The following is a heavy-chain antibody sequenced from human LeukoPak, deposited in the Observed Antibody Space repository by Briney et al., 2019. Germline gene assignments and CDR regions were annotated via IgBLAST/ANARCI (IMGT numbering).Heavy chain of an antibody. Sequence: PGGSLRLSCAASGFTFDDYAMHWVRQAPGKGLEWVSLISGDGGSTYYADSVKGRFIISRDNSKNSLYLQMNSLRTEDTALYYCAKEATRIAAAAYFDYWGQGTLVTVSS. D-gene: IGHD6-13*01. CDR2: ISGDGGST. CDR3: AKEATRIAAAAYFDY. CDR1: GFTFDDYA. J-gene: IGHJ4*02. V-gene: IGHV3-43*02.